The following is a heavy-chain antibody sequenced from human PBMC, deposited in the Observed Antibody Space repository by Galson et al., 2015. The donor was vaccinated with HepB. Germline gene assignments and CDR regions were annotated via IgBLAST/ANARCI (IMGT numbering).Heavy chain of an antibody. CDR2: ISSSSSYI. D-gene: IGHD4-17*01. CDR1: GFTFSSCS. Sequence: SLRLSCAASGFTFSSCSMNWVRQAPGKGLEWVSSISSSSSYIYYADSVKGRFTISRDNAKNSLYLQMNSLRAEDTAVYYCAIRGTVTTPGDYWGQGTLVTVSS. CDR3: AIRGTVTTPGDY. V-gene: IGHV3-21*01. J-gene: IGHJ4*02.